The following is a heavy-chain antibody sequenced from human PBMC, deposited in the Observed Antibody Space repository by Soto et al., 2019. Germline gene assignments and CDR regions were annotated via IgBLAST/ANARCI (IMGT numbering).Heavy chain of an antibody. CDR2: IYRSGAT. Sequence: GGSLRLSCAASGFTVTSNYLTWVRQAPGKGLEWVSVIYRSGATYYPDSVRGRFTASRDYSHNTLYLQMDSLRVEDTAVYYCARDSGMIRGSYGVDVWGPGTTVTVSS. V-gene: IGHV3-53*01. CDR1: GFTVTSNY. D-gene: IGHD3-10*01. CDR3: ARDSGMIRGSYGVDV. J-gene: IGHJ6*02.